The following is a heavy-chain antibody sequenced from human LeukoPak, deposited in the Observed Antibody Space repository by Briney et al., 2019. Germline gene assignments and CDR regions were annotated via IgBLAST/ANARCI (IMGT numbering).Heavy chain of an antibody. CDR3: VKDFGRNLGGPGY. D-gene: IGHD3-10*01. Sequence: PGGSLRLSCAASGFTFSTYTMAWVRQAPGGGLEWVSGISGDGDYTYYADSVKGRFVISRDNSKSTLYLQMNSLRAEDTAIHYCVKDFGRNLGGPGYWGRGTLVTVSS. V-gene: IGHV3-23*01. CDR1: GFTFSTYT. CDR2: ISGDGDYT. J-gene: IGHJ4*02.